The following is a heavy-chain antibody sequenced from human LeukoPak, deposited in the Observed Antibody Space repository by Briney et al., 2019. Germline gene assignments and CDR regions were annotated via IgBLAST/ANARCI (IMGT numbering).Heavy chain of an antibody. CDR3: ARQDYYDTGTWYFDL. D-gene: IGHD3-22*01. J-gene: IGHJ2*01. CDR2: IYHSGNT. CDR1: GGSISRSNW. Sequence: SETLSLTCTVSGGSISRSNWWSWVRQPPGKGLEWIGEIYHSGNTKYNPSLKSRVTISMDKSKNQFSLKLSSVTAADTAVYYCARQDYYDTGTWYFDLWGRGTLVTVSS. V-gene: IGHV4-4*02.